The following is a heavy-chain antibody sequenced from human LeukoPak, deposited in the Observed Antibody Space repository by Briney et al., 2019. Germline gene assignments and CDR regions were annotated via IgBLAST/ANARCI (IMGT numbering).Heavy chain of an antibody. J-gene: IGHJ6*02. CDR3: ARDYRYSFYYYYGMDV. CDR2: ISSTSTYI. V-gene: IGHV3-21*01. CDR1: GFSFVNYA. Sequence: GGSLRLSCAASGFSFVNYAMIWVRQAPGKGLEWVSSISSTSTYIYYADSVKGRFTISRDNAKKSQYLQMNSLRAEDTAVYYCARDYRYSFYYYYGMDVWGQGTTVTVCS. D-gene: IGHD5-18*01.